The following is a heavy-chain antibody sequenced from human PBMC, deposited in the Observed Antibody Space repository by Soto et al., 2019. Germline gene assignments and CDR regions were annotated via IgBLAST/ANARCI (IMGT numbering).Heavy chain of an antibody. Sequence: SETLSLTCSFSCASIISYYWTWIRQPPGGGLEWIGYMHHTQGTNDNPSLRGRVHMSIDTSMNQFSLRLTSVTAADTAVYYCARVGSGSSNWFDPWGQGTLVTVSS. CDR2: MHHTQGT. CDR3: ARVGSGSSNWFDP. D-gene: IGHD3-10*01. CDR1: CASIISYY. J-gene: IGHJ5*02. V-gene: IGHV4-59*01.